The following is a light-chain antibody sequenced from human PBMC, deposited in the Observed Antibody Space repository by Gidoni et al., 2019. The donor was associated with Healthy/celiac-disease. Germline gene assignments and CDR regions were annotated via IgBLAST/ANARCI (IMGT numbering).Light chain of an antibody. CDR3: QAWDSSTEVV. CDR2: QDS. J-gene: IGLJ2*01. CDR1: TLGDKY. V-gene: IGLV3-1*01. Sequence: SYELPQPLSVSVSPGQTASITCSGDTLGDKYACWYQQKPGQSPVLVIYQDSKRPSGIPERFSGSNSGNTATLTISGTQAMDEADYYCQAWDSSTEVVFGGGTKLTVL.